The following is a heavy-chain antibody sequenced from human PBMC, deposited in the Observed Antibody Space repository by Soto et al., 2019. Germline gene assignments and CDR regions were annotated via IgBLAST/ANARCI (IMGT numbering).Heavy chain of an antibody. Sequence: EVLLVQSGAEVKKPGESLKISCKASGYNFTNYWIGWVRQRPGKGLEWVGIIYPGDSDTIYSPSFQGLVTISADNSINTAYLLWSTLKASGTAMYYCARKEDTDVHYKYWRQGTLVNVSS. J-gene: IGHJ4*02. CDR3: ARKEDTDVHYKY. CDR1: GYNFTNYW. CDR2: IYPGDSDT. D-gene: IGHD3-10*01. V-gene: IGHV5-51*03.